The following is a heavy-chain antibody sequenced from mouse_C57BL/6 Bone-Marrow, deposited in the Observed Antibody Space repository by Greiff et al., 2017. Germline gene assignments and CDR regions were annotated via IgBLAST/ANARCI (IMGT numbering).Heavy chain of an antibody. J-gene: IGHJ1*03. V-gene: IGHV1-85*01. CDR2: IYPRDGST. Sequence: QVQLQQSGPELVKPGASVKLSCKASGYTFPSYDINWVKQRPGQGLEWIGWIYPRDGSTKYNEKFKGKATLTVDTSSSTAYMELHILTSEDSAVYFCARDYGSSYWYFDVWGTGTTVTVSS. CDR3: ARDYGSSYWYFDV. D-gene: IGHD1-1*01. CDR1: GYTFPSYD.